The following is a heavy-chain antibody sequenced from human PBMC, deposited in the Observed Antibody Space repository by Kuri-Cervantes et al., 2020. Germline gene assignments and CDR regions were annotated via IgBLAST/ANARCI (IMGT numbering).Heavy chain of an antibody. V-gene: IGHV1-18*01. CDR1: GYTFTSYG. CDR3: ARAGIYYYGMDV. CDR2: ISAYNGNT. D-gene: IGHD1-26*01. J-gene: IGHJ6*02. Sequence: ASVKVSCKASGYTFTSYGISWVRQAPGQGLEWMGWISAYNGNTNYAQKFQGRVTMTRDTSTSTVYMELSSLRSEDTAVYYCARAGIYYYGMDVWGQGTTVTVSS.